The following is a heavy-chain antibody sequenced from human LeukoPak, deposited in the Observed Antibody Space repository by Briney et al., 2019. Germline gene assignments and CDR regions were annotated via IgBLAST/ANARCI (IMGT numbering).Heavy chain of an antibody. Sequence: SETLSLTCTVSGGAISSYYWSWIRQPPGKGLEWIGYIYYSGSTNYNPSLKSRVTISVDTSKNQFSLKLSSVTAADTAVYYCARGISPDYWGQGTLVTVSS. CDR1: GGAISSYY. CDR3: ARGISPDY. V-gene: IGHV4-59*08. J-gene: IGHJ4*02. CDR2: IYYSGST.